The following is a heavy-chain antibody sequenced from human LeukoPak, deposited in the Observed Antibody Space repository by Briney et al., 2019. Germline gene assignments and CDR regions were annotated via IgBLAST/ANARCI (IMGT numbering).Heavy chain of an antibody. D-gene: IGHD3/OR15-3a*01. J-gene: IGHJ5*02. CDR3: ARGRTVGSNWFDP. Sequence: GGSLRLSCAASGFTFSSYAMSWVREAPARGLEWVSSLRGNGDTFYADSVKGRFTVSRDNSKNTLYLQMNSLRAEDTAVYYCARGRTVGSNWFDPWGQGTLVTVSS. CDR1: GFTFSSYA. CDR2: LRGNGDT. V-gene: IGHV3-23*01.